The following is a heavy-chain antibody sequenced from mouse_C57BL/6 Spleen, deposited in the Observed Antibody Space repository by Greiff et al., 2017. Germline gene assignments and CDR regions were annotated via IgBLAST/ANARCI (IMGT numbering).Heavy chain of an antibody. D-gene: IGHD2-1*01. CDR2: ISNGGGST. CDR1: GFTFSDYY. V-gene: IGHV5-12*01. CDR3: ARWGNTHFDY. Sequence: EVKVVESGGGLVQPGGSLKLSCAASGFTFSDYYMYWVRQTPEKRLEWVAYISNGGGSTYYPDTVKGRFTISRDNAKNTLYLQMSRLKSEDTAMYYCARWGNTHFDYWGQGTTLTVSS. J-gene: IGHJ2*01.